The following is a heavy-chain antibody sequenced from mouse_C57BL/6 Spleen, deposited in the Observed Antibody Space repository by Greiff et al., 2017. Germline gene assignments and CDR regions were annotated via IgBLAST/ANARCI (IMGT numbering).Heavy chain of an antibody. CDR3: TRGEFITTVVATRYYAMDY. V-gene: IGHV5-9-1*02. D-gene: IGHD1-1*01. J-gene: IGHJ4*01. CDR2: ISSGGDYI. CDR1: GFTFSSYA. Sequence: DVMLVESGEGLVKPGGSLKLSCAASGFTFSSYAMSWVRQTPEKRLEWVAYISSGGDYISYADTVKGRFTISRDNARKTLYLQMSSLKSEDTAMYYCTRGEFITTVVATRYYAMDYWGQGTSVTVSS.